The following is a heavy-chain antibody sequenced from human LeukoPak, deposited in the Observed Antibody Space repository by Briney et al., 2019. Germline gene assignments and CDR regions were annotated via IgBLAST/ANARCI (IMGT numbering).Heavy chain of an antibody. J-gene: IGHJ6*02. CDR2: ISTYSGNT. CDR3: ARGYCRSTSCHEPPLYGMDV. CDR1: GYTFTNYG. D-gene: IGHD2-2*01. Sequence: ASVKVSCKASGYTFTNYGFSWVQQAPGQGLEWMGWISTYSGNTNYAQQLQGRVTMTSDTSTSTVYMELRSLRSDDTAVYYCARGYCRSTSCHEPPLYGMDVWGQGTTVTVS. V-gene: IGHV1-18*04.